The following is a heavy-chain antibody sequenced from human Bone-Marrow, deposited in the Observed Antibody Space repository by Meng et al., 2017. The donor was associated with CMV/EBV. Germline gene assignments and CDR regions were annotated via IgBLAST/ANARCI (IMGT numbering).Heavy chain of an antibody. Sequence: GESLKISCAASGFTFDDYAMHWVRQAPGKGLEWVSLISWDGGSTYYADSVKGRFTIYRDNSKNSLYLQMNSLRAEDTALYYCAKDSTTYCSSTSCHSRYGMDVWGQGTTVTVSS. V-gene: IGHV3-43D*03. CDR2: ISWDGGST. CDR3: AKDSTTYCSSTSCHSRYGMDV. D-gene: IGHD2-2*01. CDR1: GFTFDDYA. J-gene: IGHJ6*02.